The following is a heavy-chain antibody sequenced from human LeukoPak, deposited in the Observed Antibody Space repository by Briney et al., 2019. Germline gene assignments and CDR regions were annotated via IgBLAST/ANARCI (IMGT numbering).Heavy chain of an antibody. CDR1: GGSISRGSYY. D-gene: IGHD6-6*01. CDR2: IYTSGST. Sequence: SETLSLTCTVSGGSISRGSYYWSWIRQPAGKGLEWIGRIYTSGSTNYNPSLKSRVTISVDTSKNQFSLKLSSVTAADTAVYYCARGSSSPLDYWGQGTLVTVSS. J-gene: IGHJ4*02. CDR3: ARGSSSPLDY. V-gene: IGHV4-61*02.